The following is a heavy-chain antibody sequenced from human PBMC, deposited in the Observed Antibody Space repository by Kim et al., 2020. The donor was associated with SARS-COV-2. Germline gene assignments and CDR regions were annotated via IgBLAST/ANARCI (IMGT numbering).Heavy chain of an antibody. D-gene: IGHD6-19*01. CDR3: AKSARGWYAGYYFDY. V-gene: IGHV3-9*01. J-gene: IGHJ4*02. Sequence: SVKGRFTISRDNAKNSLYLQMNSLRAEDTALYYCAKSARGWYAGYYFDYWGQGTLVTVSS.